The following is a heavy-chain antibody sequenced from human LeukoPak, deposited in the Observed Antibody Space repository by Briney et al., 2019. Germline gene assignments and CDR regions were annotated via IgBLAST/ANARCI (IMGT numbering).Heavy chain of an antibody. CDR2: IYYSGST. Sequence: PSETLSLTCTVYGGSIRSGGYYWSWIRQHPGKGLEWIGYIYYSGSTYHNPSLKSRVTISVDTSKNQFSLKLSSVTAADTAVYYCARDLSGYYNGWFDPWGQGTLVTVSS. J-gene: IGHJ5*02. CDR1: GGSIRSGGYY. V-gene: IGHV4-31*03. D-gene: IGHD3-9*01. CDR3: ARDLSGYYNGWFDP.